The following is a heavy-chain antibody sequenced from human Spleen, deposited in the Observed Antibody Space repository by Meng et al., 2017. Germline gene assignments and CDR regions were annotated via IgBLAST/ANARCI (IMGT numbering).Heavy chain of an antibody. J-gene: IGHJ4*02. CDR2: INHSGST. V-gene: IGHV4-34*01. Sequence: QVQLQEWGAGLLKPLETLSLTCAVDGGSFSGYYWSWIRQPPGKGLEWIGEINHSGSTNYNPSLKSRVTISVDTSKNQFSLKLSSVTAADTAVYYCASGRGSYRFFDYWGQGTLVTVSS. CDR3: ASGRGSYRFFDY. CDR1: GGSFSGYY. D-gene: IGHD1-26*01.